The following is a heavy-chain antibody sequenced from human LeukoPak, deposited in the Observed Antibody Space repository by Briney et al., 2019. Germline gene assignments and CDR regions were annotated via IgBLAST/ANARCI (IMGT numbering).Heavy chain of an antibody. CDR2: SSSSSSYT. Sequence: GWSLRLCCAASGFTFSDYYMRWIRQAPVKGLRTVSYSSSSSSYTNYADSVKGRFTISRDNAKNSLYLQMNSLRAEDTAVYYCARPSYGSGRGDYWGQGTLVTVSS. CDR3: ARPSYGSGRGDY. D-gene: IGHD3-10*01. V-gene: IGHV3-11*06. J-gene: IGHJ4*02. CDR1: GFTFSDYY.